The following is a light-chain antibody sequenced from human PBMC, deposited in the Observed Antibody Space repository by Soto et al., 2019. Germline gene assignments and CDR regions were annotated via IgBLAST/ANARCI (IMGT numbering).Light chain of an antibody. V-gene: IGKV3-20*01. CDR2: GAS. CDR1: QSVSSNF. Sequence: EIGLTQSAGTLSLSAGERATLSWRASQSVSSNFLAWYQQKTGQAPRLLIYGASKRATGIPDRFSGSGYGTDFNLTISRLETEDFAVYYCQQYGSSPRTFGQGTKVDIK. J-gene: IGKJ1*01. CDR3: QQYGSSPRT.